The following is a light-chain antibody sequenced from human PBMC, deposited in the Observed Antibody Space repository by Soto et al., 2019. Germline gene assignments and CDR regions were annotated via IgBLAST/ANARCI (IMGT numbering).Light chain of an antibody. CDR2: EVS. J-gene: IGLJ2*01. Sequence: QSALTQPPSASGSPGQSVTISCTGTSSDVGGYKYVSWYQQYPGKAPKLIIYEVSKRPSGVPDRFSGSKSGNTASLTVSGLQAGDEADYYCSSYAGSNILLFGGGTKLTVL. CDR1: SSDVGGYKY. CDR3: SSYAGSNILL. V-gene: IGLV2-8*01.